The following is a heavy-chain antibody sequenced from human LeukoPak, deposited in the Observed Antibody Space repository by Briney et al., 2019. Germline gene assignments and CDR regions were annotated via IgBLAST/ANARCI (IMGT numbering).Heavy chain of an antibody. Sequence: PGGSLRLSCAASGFTFSSYGMHWVRQAPGQGLEWVAFIRYDGSNKYYADSVKGRFTISRDNSKNTLYLQMNSLRAEDTAVYYCAKDLSKGLLYRRGMYYFDYWGQGTLVTVSS. V-gene: IGHV3-30*02. CDR2: IRYDGSNK. D-gene: IGHD3-10*01. CDR1: GFTFSSYG. J-gene: IGHJ4*02. CDR3: AKDLSKGLLYRRGMYYFDY.